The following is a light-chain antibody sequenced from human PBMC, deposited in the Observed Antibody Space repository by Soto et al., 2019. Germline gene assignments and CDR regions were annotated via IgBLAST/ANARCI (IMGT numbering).Light chain of an antibody. V-gene: IGKV1-5*03. CDR1: QSISSW. Sequence: DIQMTQSPSTLSASVGDRVTITCRASQSISSWLACYQQKPGKAAKLLLYTASSLHSGVPWTFGSSGSGTEFTLTISSLQPDDFATYYCQQYDSYRTFGQGTKVDNK. J-gene: IGKJ1*01. CDR2: TAS. CDR3: QQYDSYRT.